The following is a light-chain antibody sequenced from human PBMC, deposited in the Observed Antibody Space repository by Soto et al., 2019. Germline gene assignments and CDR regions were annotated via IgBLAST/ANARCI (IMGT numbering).Light chain of an antibody. J-gene: IGKJ3*01. V-gene: IGKV1-5*03. CDR3: QQYYSYPPV. CDR1: QTISSW. Sequence: DIQLTQSPSTLSASVGGTVTSTCRASQTISSWLAWYQQKPGKAPKLLIYKASTLKSGVPSRFSGSGSGTDFTLTISCLQSEDFATYYCQQYYSYPPVFGPGTKVDI. CDR2: KAS.